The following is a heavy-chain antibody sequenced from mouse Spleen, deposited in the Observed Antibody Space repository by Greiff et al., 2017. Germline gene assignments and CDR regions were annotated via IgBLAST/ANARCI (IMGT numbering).Heavy chain of an antibody. V-gene: IGHV3-6*01. CDR3: ARCYGDYLNY. D-gene: IGHD1-1*02. CDR2: ISYDGSN. CDR1: GYSITSGYY. Sequence: VQLQQSGPGLVKPSQSLSLTCSVTGYSITSGYYWNWIRQFPGNKLEWMGYISYDGSNNYNPSLKNRISITRDTSKNQFFLKLNSVTTEDTATYYCARCYGDYLNYWGQGTTLTVSS. J-gene: IGHJ2*01.